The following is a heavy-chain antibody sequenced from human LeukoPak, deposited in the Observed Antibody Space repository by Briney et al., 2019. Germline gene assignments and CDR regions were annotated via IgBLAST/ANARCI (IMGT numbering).Heavy chain of an antibody. CDR2: ISGSGGST. CDR1: GFTFSSYA. D-gene: IGHD1-7*01. Sequence: GGCLRLSCAPAGFTFSSYAISCARQAPGNWLEWVSAISGSGGSTYYADSVQGPFTISRDNSKNPLYLQMNRLRAEDTAGYYCAESYNWSYGGAFDYWGQGTLVTVSS. V-gene: IGHV3-23*01. CDR3: AESYNWSYGGAFDY. J-gene: IGHJ4*02.